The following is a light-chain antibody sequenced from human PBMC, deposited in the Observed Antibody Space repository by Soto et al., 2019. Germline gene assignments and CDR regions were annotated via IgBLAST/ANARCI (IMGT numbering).Light chain of an antibody. CDR3: SSYTSSSTLYV. CDR2: DVS. V-gene: IGLV2-14*01. Sequence: QSVLTQPASVSGSPGQSITISCTGTSSDVGGYNYVSWYQQHPGKAPKLMIYDVSNRPSGVSNRFSGSKSGNTASLTISGLQAEDEADYYCSSYTSSSTLYVFGTGTMVTV. J-gene: IGLJ1*01. CDR1: SSDVGGYNY.